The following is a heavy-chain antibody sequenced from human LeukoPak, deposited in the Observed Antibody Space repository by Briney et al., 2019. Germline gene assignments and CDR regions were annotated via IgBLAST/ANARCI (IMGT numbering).Heavy chain of an antibody. D-gene: IGHD4-17*01. CDR3: ARYGGYVPAGLDP. V-gene: IGHV4-59*11. Sequence: SETPSLTCTVSGGSISSHYWSWIRQPPGKGLEWIGYIYYSGSTNYNPSLKSRVTISVDTSKNQFSLKLSSVTAADTAVYYCARYGGYVPAGLDPWGQGTLVTVSS. CDR1: GGSISSHY. CDR2: IYYSGST. J-gene: IGHJ5*02.